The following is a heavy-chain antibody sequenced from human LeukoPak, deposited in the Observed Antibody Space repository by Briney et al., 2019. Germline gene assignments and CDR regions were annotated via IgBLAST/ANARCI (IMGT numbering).Heavy chain of an antibody. CDR2: ISYDGSNK. D-gene: IGHD6-13*01. CDR1: GFTFSSYA. CDR3: ARDSSWTGFDY. V-gene: IGHV3-30*14. Sequence: GGSLRLSCAASGFTFSSYAMHWVRQAPGKGLEWVAVISYDGSNKYYADSVKGRFTISRDNSKNTLYLQMNSLRAEDTAVYYCARDSSWTGFDYWGQGTLVTVSS. J-gene: IGHJ4*02.